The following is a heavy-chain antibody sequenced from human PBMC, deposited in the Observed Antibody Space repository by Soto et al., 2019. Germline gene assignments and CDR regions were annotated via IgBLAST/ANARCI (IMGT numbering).Heavy chain of an antibody. J-gene: IGHJ1*01. D-gene: IGHD1-26*01. V-gene: IGHV1-69*13. Sequence: SVQVSCKASGGTFSSYAISWVRQAPGQGLEWMGGIIPIFGTANYAQKFQGRVTITADESTSTAYMELSSLRSEDTAVYYCARERGVGAEYFQHWGQGTLVTVSS. CDR1: GGTFSSYA. CDR3: ARERGVGAEYFQH. CDR2: IIPIFGTA.